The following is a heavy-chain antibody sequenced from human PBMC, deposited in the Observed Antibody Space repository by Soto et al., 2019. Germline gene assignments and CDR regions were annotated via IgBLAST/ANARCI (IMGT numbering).Heavy chain of an antibody. V-gene: IGHV3-11*06. Sequence: GGSLRLSCAASGFTFSDYYMSWIRQAPGKGLEWVSYISSSSSYTNYADSVKGRFTISRDNAKNSLYLQMNSLRAEDTAVYYCAGTTKFWNWYFDLWGRGTLVTV. CDR3: AGTTKFWNWYFDL. CDR2: ISSSSSYT. CDR1: GFTFSDYY. J-gene: IGHJ2*01. D-gene: IGHD3-3*01.